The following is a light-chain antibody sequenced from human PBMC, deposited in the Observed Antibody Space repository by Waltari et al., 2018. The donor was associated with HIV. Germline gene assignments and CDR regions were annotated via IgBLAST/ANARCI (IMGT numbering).Light chain of an antibody. CDR1: TNDIAAYTY. CDR3: CSYADSYSFV. V-gene: IGLV2-11*01. CDR2: DID. J-gene: IGLJ1*01. Sequence: QSALTQPRSVSGSPGQSVTISCTGTTNDIAAYTYVSWYQQHPGKVPKLMIYDIDKRPSGVPDRFSGSKSGNAAALTISGLQAEDEADYYCCSYADSYSFVFGTGTKVTVL.